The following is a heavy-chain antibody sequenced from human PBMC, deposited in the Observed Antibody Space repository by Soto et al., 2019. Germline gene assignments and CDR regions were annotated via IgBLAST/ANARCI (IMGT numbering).Heavy chain of an antibody. CDR3: AKGRRPFCSGGTCYWTDDY. CDR2: ISDSGDGA. CDR1: GITFSTYP. D-gene: IGHD2-15*01. V-gene: IGHV3-23*01. Sequence: EVQLLESGGGVVQPGGSLRLACEASGITFSTYPMSWVRQAPGKGLEWVAAISDSGDGAYYADSVKGRFTISRDNSKNTLYLQMHALRAEDTAFYYCAKGRRPFCSGGTCYWTDDYWGQGTLVTVSS. J-gene: IGHJ4*02.